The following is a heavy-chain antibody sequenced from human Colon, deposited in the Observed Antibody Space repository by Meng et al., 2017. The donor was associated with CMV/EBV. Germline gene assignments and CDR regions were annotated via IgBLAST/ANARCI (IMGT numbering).Heavy chain of an antibody. CDR3: ARQRRRINLLKGNEADFHGDMDV. D-gene: IGHD3-10*01. J-gene: IGHJ6*02. CDR2: IYESGTT. Sequence: SETLSLTCSVSGVAMSLYYWSWIRQAPGKGLEWIGHIYESGTTKYNPSLESGVTISADTSKNEFSLKLRSVTAADTAVYYCARQRRRINLLKGNEADFHGDMDVWGQGTTVTVSS. V-gene: IGHV4-59*08. CDR1: GVAMSLYY.